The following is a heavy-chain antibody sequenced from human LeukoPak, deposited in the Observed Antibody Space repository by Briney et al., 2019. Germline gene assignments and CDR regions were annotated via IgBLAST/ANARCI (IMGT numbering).Heavy chain of an antibody. CDR3: AKDLEGPPAGAFDI. Sequence: GGSLRLSCTASGFTFSSYAMSWVRQAPGKGLEWVSAISGSGGSTYYADSVKGRSTTSRDNSKNTLYLQMNSLRAEDTAVYYCAKDLEGPPAGAFDIWGQGTMVTVSS. V-gene: IGHV3-23*01. CDR2: ISGSGGST. J-gene: IGHJ3*02. CDR1: GFTFSSYA. D-gene: IGHD1-1*01.